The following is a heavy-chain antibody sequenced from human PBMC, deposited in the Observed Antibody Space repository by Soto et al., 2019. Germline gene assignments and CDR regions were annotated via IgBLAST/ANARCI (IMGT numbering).Heavy chain of an antibody. CDR2: IIPIFGTA. J-gene: IGHJ6*02. CDR3: ATSTYYDILTGYSPPLYYYGMDV. D-gene: IGHD3-9*01. CDR1: GGTFSSYA. V-gene: IGHV1-69*06. Sequence: SVKVSCKASGGTFSSYAISWVRQAPGQGLEWMGGIIPIFGTANYAQKFQGRVTITADKSTSTAYMGLSSLRSEDTAVYYCATSTYYDILTGYSPPLYYYGMDVWGQGTTVTVSS.